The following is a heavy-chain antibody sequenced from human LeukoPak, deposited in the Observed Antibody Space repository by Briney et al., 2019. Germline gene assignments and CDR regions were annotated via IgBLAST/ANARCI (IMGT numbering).Heavy chain of an antibody. CDR1: GGSVRSPDSY. D-gene: IGHD6-6*01. CDR2: VYYIGTT. J-gene: IGHJ5*02. Sequence: SETLSLTCTVSGGSVRSPDSYWSWIRQPPGKGLEWIGNVYYIGTTSYNSSLKSRVTISVDTSKNHFSLEVTSVTAADTAVYFCARNTSSSPWFDPWGQGTLVTVSS. V-gene: IGHV4-61*03. CDR3: ARNTSSSPWFDP.